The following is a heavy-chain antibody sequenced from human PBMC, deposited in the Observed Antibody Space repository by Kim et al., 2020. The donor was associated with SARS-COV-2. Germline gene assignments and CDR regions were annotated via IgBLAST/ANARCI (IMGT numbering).Heavy chain of an antibody. V-gene: IGHV4-30-4*01. CDR3: ARAKRYCSGGSCYEFSDYYYYYMDV. CDR2: IYYSGST. CDR1: GGSISSGDYY. J-gene: IGHJ6*03. Sequence: SETLSLTCTVSGGSISSGDYYWSWIRQPPGKGLEWIGYIYYSGSTYYNPSLKSRVTMSVYTSKNQFSLKLNSVTAADTAVYCCARAKRYCSGGSCYEFSDYYYYYMDVWGKGTTVTVSS. D-gene: IGHD2-15*01.